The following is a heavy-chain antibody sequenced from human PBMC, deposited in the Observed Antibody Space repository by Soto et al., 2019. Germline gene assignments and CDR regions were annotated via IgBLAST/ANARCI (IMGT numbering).Heavy chain of an antibody. D-gene: IGHD5-18*01. CDR3: AKRYSHYYYGMDV. J-gene: IGHJ6*02. V-gene: IGHV3-23*01. CDR2: ISGSGGST. Sequence: GGSLRLSCAASGFTFSSYAMSWVRQAPGKGLEWVSAISGSGGSTYYADSVKGRFTISRDNSKNTLYLQMNSLRAEDTALYYCAKRYSHYYYGMDVWGQGTTVTVSS. CDR1: GFTFSSYA.